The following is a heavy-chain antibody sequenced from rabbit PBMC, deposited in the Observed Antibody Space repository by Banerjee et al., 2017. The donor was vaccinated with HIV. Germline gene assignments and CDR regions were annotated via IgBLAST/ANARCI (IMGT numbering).Heavy chain of an antibody. J-gene: IGHJ4*01. D-gene: IGHD4-1*01. CDR1: GFDFRSDYD. V-gene: IGHV1S45*01. Sequence: QEQLEQSGGDLVKPEGSLTLICKACGFDFRSDYDTSWVRQAPGKGLEWIACIYTSYGNTYYASWAKGRFTISRTSSTTVTLQMTSLTAADTATYFCVRGDGSSGWGFNLWGQGTLVTVS. CDR3: VRGDGSSGWGFNL. CDR2: IYTSYGNT.